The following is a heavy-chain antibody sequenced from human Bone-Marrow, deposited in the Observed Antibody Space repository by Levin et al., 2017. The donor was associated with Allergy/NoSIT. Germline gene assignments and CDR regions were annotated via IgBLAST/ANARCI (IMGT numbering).Heavy chain of an antibody. V-gene: IGHV4-4*07. CDR1: GESFRSYY. J-gene: IGHJ4*02. CDR3: ARDPGSYLAKFDF. D-gene: IGHD1-26*01. Sequence: SETLSLTCTVSGESFRSYYWSWIRQPAGKGLEWIGRIFPSGSTNYNPSLKSRLTMSVDTSKNQFSLKLTSVSAADTAIYYCARDPGSYLAKFDFWGQGALVTVSS. CDR2: IFPSGST.